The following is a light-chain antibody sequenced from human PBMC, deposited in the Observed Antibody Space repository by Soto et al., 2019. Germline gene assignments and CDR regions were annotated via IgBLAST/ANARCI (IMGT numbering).Light chain of an antibody. Sequence: QSVLTQPASVSGSPGQSITISSTGTNSDVGAYNYVSWYQHHPGKAPKLMIYDVSSRPSGTSNRFSGSKSGNTASLTISGLQAEDEADYYSSSYIGSNSFVFGTGTKVTVL. CDR1: NSDVGAYNY. CDR3: SSYIGSNSFV. V-gene: IGLV2-14*03. J-gene: IGLJ1*01. CDR2: DVS.